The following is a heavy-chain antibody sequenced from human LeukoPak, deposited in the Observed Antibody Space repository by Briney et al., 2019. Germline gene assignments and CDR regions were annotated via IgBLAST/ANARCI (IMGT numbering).Heavy chain of an antibody. J-gene: IGHJ4*02. Sequence: GGSLRLSCAASGFTFSSFAMHWVRQAPGKGLEYLSAVYSDGSRTYYADSVKGRFTISRDNSKNTLYFEMSSLRVEDTAVYYCVKSPGSGWPIWGQGTLLTVSS. CDR2: VYSDGSRT. V-gene: IGHV3-64D*06. CDR3: VKSPGSGWPI. CDR1: GFTFSSFA. D-gene: IGHD6-19*01.